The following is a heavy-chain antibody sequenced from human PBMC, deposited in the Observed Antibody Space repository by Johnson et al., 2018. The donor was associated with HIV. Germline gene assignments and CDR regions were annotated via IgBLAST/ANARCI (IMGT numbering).Heavy chain of an antibody. J-gene: IGHJ3*02. D-gene: IGHD3-10*01. CDR3: ARGVDGAFDI. CDR2: IKQDGSEK. CDR1: RFTFSSYW. V-gene: IGHV3-7*01. Sequence: MLLVESGGALVQPGGSLRLSCAASRFTFSSYWMNWVRQAPGKGLEWVANIKQDGSEKYYVDSVKGRFTISRDNAKNSLYLQMNSLRAEDTAVYYCARGVDGAFDIWGQGTMVTVSS.